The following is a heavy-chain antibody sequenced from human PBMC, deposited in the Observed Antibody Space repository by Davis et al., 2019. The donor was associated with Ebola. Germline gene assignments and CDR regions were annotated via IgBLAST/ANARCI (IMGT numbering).Heavy chain of an antibody. Sequence: GESLKISCAASGFTFSSYAMHWVRQAPGKGLEWVAVISYDGSNKYYADSVKGRFTISRDNSKNTLYLQMNSLRAEDTAVYYCARGGYGGNSFFDYWGQGTLVTVSS. J-gene: IGHJ4*02. V-gene: IGHV3-30*04. CDR2: ISYDGSNK. CDR3: ARGGYGGNSFFDY. D-gene: IGHD4-23*01. CDR1: GFTFSSYA.